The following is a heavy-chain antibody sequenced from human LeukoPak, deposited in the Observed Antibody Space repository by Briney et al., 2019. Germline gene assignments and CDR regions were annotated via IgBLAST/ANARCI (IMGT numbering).Heavy chain of an antibody. J-gene: IGHJ5*02. CDR3: AGDNGWFDP. V-gene: IGHV4-59*12. CDR1: GGSISSYY. D-gene: IGHD2-8*01. Sequence: PSETLSLTCNASGGSISSYYWSWIRQPPGQGLEWIGYIYYSGSTTYNPPLKHRVTISVDKSKNQFSLKLRSVPAADAAVYYCAGDNGWFDPGGQGTLVTVSS. CDR2: IYYSGST.